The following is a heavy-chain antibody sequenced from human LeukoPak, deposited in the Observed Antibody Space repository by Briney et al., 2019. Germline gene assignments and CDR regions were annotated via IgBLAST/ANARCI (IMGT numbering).Heavy chain of an antibody. V-gene: IGHV3-23*01. CDR3: AKGERYFDWLPIYYFDY. J-gene: IGHJ4*02. Sequence: GGSLRLSCAASGFTLSSYAMSWVRQAPGKGLEWVSAISGSGGSTYYADSVKGRFTISRDNSKNTLYLQMSSLRAEDTAVYYCAKGERYFDWLPIYYFDYWGQGTLVTVSS. D-gene: IGHD3-9*01. CDR2: ISGSGGST. CDR1: GFTLSSYA.